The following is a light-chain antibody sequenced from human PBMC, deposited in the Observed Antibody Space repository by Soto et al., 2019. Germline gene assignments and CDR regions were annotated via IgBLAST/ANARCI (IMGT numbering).Light chain of an antibody. Sequence: QSVLTQPASVSGSPGQSITIPCTGTSSDVGSYNLVSWYQQYPDKAPKLMIYEGSKRPSGVSDRFSGSKSGNTASLTISGLQAEDEADYYCCSYAGSSTLYVFGTGTKLTVL. V-gene: IGLV2-23*01. J-gene: IGLJ1*01. CDR1: SSDVGSYNL. CDR2: EGS. CDR3: CSYAGSSTLYV.